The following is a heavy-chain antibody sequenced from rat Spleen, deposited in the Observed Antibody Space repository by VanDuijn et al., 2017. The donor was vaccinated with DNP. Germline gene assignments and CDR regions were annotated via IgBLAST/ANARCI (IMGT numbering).Heavy chain of an antibody. CDR2: ISYDGSET. Sequence: EVLLVESWGGLVQPGRSLRLSCAASGFTFSDYNMAWVRQAPKKGLEWVATISYDGSETYYRDSVKGRFSLSRDNAKSTLYLQMDSLRSEDTATYYCARHVPGYNVMDAWGQGTSVTVSS. J-gene: IGHJ4*01. D-gene: IGHD1-4*01. V-gene: IGHV5-7*01. CDR1: GFTFSDYN. CDR3: ARHVPGYNVMDA.